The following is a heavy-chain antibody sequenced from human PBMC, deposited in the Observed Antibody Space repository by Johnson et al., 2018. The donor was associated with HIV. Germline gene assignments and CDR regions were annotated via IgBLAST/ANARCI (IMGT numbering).Heavy chain of an antibody. J-gene: IGHJ3*02. D-gene: IGHD3-9*01. V-gene: IGHV3-30*02. CDR2: IRYDETNK. Sequence: QVLLVESGGGVVQPGGSLRLSCVASGLPLSNYGMHWVRQAPGKGLEWAAFIRYDETNKDYADSVKGRFTISRDSSKNTLYLQMNSLRAEDTAVYYCAKDFDGAYDAFDIGGPGTMVTVSS. CDR3: AKDFDGAYDAFDI. CDR1: GLPLSNYG.